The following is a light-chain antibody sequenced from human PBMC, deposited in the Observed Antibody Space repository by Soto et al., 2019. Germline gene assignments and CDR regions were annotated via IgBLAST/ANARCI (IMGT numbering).Light chain of an antibody. Sequence: EIVMTQSPATLSVSPGERATLSCRASQSVSRNVAWYQQKPGQAPRLLIHDASTRATGISVRFSGSGSGTDFTRTISSLQSEDFAVYYCQQYNNWLWTFGQGTKVDIK. J-gene: IGKJ1*01. CDR3: QQYNNWLWT. CDR1: QSVSRN. CDR2: DAS. V-gene: IGKV3-15*01.